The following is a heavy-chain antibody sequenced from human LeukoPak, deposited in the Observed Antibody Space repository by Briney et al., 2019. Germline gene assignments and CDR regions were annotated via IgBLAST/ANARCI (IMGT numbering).Heavy chain of an antibody. CDR3: AKDSWDEYYDSSGYPRFFDY. CDR2: ISGSGGST. CDR1: GFTFSSYA. D-gene: IGHD3-22*01. V-gene: IGHV3-23*01. J-gene: IGHJ4*02. Sequence: GGSLRLSCAASGFTFSSYAMSWVRQAPGKGLEWVSAISGSGGSTYYADSVKGRFTISRDNSKNTLYLQMNSLRAEDTAVYCCAKDSWDEYYDSSGYPRFFDYWGQGTLVTVSS.